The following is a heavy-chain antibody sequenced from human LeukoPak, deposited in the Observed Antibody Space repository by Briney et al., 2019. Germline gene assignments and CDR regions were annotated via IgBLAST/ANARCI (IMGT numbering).Heavy chain of an antibody. CDR3: ARGYGETSGDY. V-gene: IGHV3-48*02. J-gene: IGHJ4*02. CDR1: GFTFSRYS. D-gene: IGHD5-12*01. Sequence: GGSLRLSCAASGFTFSRYSMTWVRQAPGKGLEWVSYMSSSSTTIYYADFVKGRFTISRDNAKNSLYLQMNSLTDEDTAVYYCARGYGETSGDYWGQGTLVTVSS. CDR2: MSSSSTTI.